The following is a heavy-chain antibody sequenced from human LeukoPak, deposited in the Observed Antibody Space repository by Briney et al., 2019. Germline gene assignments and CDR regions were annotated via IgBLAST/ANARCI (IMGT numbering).Heavy chain of an antibody. D-gene: IGHD5-24*01. CDR3: AREPVDGYNSDFDY. Sequence: SVKVSCKASGGTFSSYAISWVRQAPGQGLEWVGRIIPILGIANYAQKFQGRVTITADKSTSTAYMELSSLRSEDTAVYYCAREPVDGYNSDFDYWGQGTLVTVSS. V-gene: IGHV1-69*04. CDR2: IIPILGIA. J-gene: IGHJ4*02. CDR1: GGTFSSYA.